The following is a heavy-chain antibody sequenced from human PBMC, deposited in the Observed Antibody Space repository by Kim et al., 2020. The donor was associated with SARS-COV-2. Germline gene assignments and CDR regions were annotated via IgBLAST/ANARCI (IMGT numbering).Heavy chain of an antibody. CDR3: ARRRYNNGPVRRLDP. V-gene: IGHV4-4*07. Sequence: NPSLKKRVTMSVDPSKNQYSLKLSSVTAADTAVYFCARRRYNNGPVRRLDPWGQGTLVTVSS. J-gene: IGHJ5*02. D-gene: IGHD1-20*01.